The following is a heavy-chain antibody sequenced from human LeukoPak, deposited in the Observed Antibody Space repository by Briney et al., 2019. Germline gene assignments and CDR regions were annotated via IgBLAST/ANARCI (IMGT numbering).Heavy chain of an antibody. CDR2: ISGSGGST. D-gene: IGHD3-10*01. J-gene: IGHJ4*02. Sequence: GGSLRLSCAASGFTFSSYAVSWVRQAPGKGLEWVSAISGSGGSTYYADSVKGRFTISRDNSKNTLYLQMNSLRAEDTAVYYCAKDRLWLSGNLDYWGQGTLVTVSS. CDR3: AKDRLWLSGNLDY. V-gene: IGHV3-23*01. CDR1: GFTFSSYA.